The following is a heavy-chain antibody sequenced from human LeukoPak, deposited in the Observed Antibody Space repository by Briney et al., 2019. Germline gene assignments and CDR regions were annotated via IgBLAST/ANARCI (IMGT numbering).Heavy chain of an antibody. V-gene: IGHV3-23*01. D-gene: IGHD3-3*01. CDR1: GFTFSSYW. CDR3: AKDRAITIFGVVSHGDY. J-gene: IGHJ4*02. Sequence: PGGSLRLSCAASGFTFSSYWMSWVRQAPGKGLEWVSAISGSGGSTYYADSVKGRFTISRDNSKNTLYLQMNSLRAEDTAVYYCAKDRAITIFGVVSHGDYWGQGTLVTVSS. CDR2: ISGSGGST.